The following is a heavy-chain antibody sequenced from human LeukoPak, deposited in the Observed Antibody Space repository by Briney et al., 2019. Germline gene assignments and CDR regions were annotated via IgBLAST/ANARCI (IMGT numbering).Heavy chain of an antibody. D-gene: IGHD4-17*01. Sequence: SETLSLTCTVSGGSISSSSYYWGWIRQPPGKGLEWIGSIYYSGSTYHNPSLKSRVTISVDTSKNQFSLKLSPVTAADTAVYYCARPDYGDYGRFDYWGQGTLVTVSS. CDR2: IYYSGST. J-gene: IGHJ4*02. CDR3: ARPDYGDYGRFDY. V-gene: IGHV4-39*01. CDR1: GGSISSSSYY.